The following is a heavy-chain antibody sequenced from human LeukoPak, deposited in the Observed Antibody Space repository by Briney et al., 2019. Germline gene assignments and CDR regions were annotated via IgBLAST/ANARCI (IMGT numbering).Heavy chain of an antibody. CDR2: ISSSSSYI. CDR1: GFTFSSYA. CDR3: AREYSGSYLSLWY. J-gene: IGHJ4*02. Sequence: GGSLRLSCAASGFTFSSYAMSWVRQAPGKGLEWVSSISSSSSYIYYADSVKGRFTISRDNAKNSLYLQMNSLRAEDTAVYYCAREYSGSYLSLWYWGQGTLVTVSS. V-gene: IGHV3-21*01. D-gene: IGHD1-26*01.